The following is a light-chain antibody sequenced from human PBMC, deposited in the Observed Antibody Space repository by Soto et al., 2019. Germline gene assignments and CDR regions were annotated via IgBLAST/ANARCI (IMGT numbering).Light chain of an antibody. J-gene: IGLJ1*01. CDR3: CSYAGSYTFV. V-gene: IGLV2-11*01. Sequence: QSVLTQPRSVSGSPGQSVTISCTGTSSDVGGYNYVSWYPQHPGKAPKLMIYDVSKRPSGVPDRFSGSKSGNTASLTNSGLQAEDEADYYCCSYAGSYTFVFGTGTKVTVL. CDR2: DVS. CDR1: SSDVGGYNY.